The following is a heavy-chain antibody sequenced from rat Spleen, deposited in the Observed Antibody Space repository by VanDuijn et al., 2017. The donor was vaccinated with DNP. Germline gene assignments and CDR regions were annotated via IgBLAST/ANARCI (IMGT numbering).Heavy chain of an antibody. CDR2: ISPSGVTT. D-gene: IGHD1-2*01. J-gene: IGHJ3*01. V-gene: IGHV5-27*01. CDR1: GFTFSNYD. Sequence: EVQLVESGGDLVQPGRSLKLSCAASGFTFSNYDMAWVRQAPTKGLEWVASISPSGVTTYYRDSVKGRFTISRDNAKSTLYLQMNSLRSEDTATYYCTRDEAALVAYWGQGTLVTVSS. CDR3: TRDEAALVAY.